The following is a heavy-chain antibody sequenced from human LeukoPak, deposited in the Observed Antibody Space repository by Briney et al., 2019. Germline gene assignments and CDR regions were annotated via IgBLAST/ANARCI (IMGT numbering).Heavy chain of an antibody. CDR3: ARLLGYCSDFNCPAWGS. D-gene: IGHD2-15*01. CDR2: IQNSATF. J-gene: IGHJ4*02. Sequence: KPSETLSLTCSVSGGAITSNGYYWGWLRQSPGQGLEWIGNIQNSATFYYNPSLQSRVTISVDMSKNQFSLKLGSVTAADTAVYYCARLLGYCSDFNCPAWGSWGLGTLVTVSS. CDR1: GGAITSNGYY. V-gene: IGHV4-39*01.